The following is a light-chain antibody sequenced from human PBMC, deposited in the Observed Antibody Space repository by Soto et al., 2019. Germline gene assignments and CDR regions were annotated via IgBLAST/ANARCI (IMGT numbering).Light chain of an antibody. CDR3: SSYTSINTHV. CDR1: TCDIGGYKY. V-gene: IGLV2-14*01. CDR2: DVS. Sequence: QSALTQPASVSGYPGHSITISCTGTTCDIGGYKYVSWYQQKPDKAPKLMIYDVSYRPSGVSDRFSGYKSGNTASLTISGLQAEEEADYYCSSYTSINTHVFGTGTKV. J-gene: IGLJ1*01.